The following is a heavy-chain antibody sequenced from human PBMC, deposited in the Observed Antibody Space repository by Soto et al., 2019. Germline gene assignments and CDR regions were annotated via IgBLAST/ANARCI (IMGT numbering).Heavy chain of an antibody. D-gene: IGHD3-16*01. CDR3: AREGVWDYYYGMDV. V-gene: IGHV3-7*01. J-gene: IGHJ6*02. Sequence: PGGSLRLSCAASGFTFSSYWMIWVRQAPGKGLEWVANIKQDGSEKYYVDSVKGRFTISRDNAKNSLYLQMNSLRAEDTAVYYCAREGVWDYYYGMDVWGQGTTVTVSS. CDR2: IKQDGSEK. CDR1: GFTFSSYW.